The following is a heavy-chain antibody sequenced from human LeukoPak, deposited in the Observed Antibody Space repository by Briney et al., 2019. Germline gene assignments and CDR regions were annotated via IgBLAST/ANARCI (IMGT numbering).Heavy chain of an antibody. CDR1: GFTFSSYG. V-gene: IGHV3-30*18. D-gene: IGHD6-19*01. CDR3: AKGVYSSGWSNFDY. Sequence: PGGSLRLSCAASGFTFSSYGMHWVRQAPGKGLEWVAVISNDESKKYYADSVKGRFTISRDNSKNTLSLQVSSLRAEDTAVYYCAKGVYSSGWSNFDYWGQGTLVTVSS. J-gene: IGHJ4*02. CDR2: ISNDESKK.